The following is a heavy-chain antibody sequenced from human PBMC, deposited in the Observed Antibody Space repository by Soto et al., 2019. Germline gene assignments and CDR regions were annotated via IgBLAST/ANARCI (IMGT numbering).Heavy chain of an antibody. Sequence: SETLSLTCTVSGYSISSGSYWGWIRQPPGKGLEWIGSIYHSGSTSYNPSLKSRVIISVDTSKNQFSLKLRSVTATDTAVYYCARDENWFDPWGQGTLVTVSS. J-gene: IGHJ5*02. CDR3: ARDENWFDP. CDR1: GYSISSGSY. V-gene: IGHV4-38-2*02. CDR2: IYHSGST.